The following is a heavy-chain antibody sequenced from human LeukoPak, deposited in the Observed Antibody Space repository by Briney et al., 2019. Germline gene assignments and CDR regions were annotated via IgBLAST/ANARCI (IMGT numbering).Heavy chain of an antibody. CDR3: ARDRMVRGRNWFDP. J-gene: IGHJ5*02. V-gene: IGHV3-20*04. D-gene: IGHD3-10*01. CDR1: GFTFDDYG. CDR2: INWNGGST. Sequence: PGGSLRLSRAASGFTFDDYGMSWVRQAPGKGLEWASGINWNGGSTGYADSVKGRFTISRDNAKNSLYLQMNGLRAEDTALYYCARDRMVRGRNWFDPWGQGTLVTVSS.